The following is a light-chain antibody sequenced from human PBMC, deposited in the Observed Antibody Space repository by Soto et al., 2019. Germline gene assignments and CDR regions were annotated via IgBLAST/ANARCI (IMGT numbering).Light chain of an antibody. Sequence: EIVLTQSPGTLSLSPGERATLSCRASQSVSSNYLAWYQQKPGQAPRLLIYCASSRATGIPDRFSRSVSGTDFTLTISRLEPEDFAVYNCQQYGRPPNTCVQVTKVEI. CDR2: CAS. CDR1: QSVSSNY. J-gene: IGKJ1*01. CDR3: QQYGRPPNT. V-gene: IGKV3-20*01.